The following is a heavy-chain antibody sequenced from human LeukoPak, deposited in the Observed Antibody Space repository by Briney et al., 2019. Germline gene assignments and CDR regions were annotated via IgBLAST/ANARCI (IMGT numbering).Heavy chain of an antibody. CDR1: GYTFTSYY. J-gene: IGHJ4*02. CDR2: INPSGGST. CDR3: ARDKWNSIAAQRGYFDY. V-gene: IGHV1-46*01. Sequence: ASVKVSCKASGYTFTSYYMHWVRQAPGQGLEWMGIINPSGGSTSYAQKFQGRVTMTRDMSTSTVYMELSSLRSEDTAVYYCARDKWNSIAAQRGYFDYWGQGTLVTVSS. D-gene: IGHD6-6*01.